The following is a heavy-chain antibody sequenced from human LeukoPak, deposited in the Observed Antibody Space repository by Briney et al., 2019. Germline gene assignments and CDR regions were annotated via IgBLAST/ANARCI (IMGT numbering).Heavy chain of an antibody. Sequence: PGGSLRLTCAASGFTFSSYTMSWVRQAPGKGLEWVSTITTSDGNTYYADSVKGRFTISRDNAKNALYLQTNSLRAEDTAVYYCARGLHLPDYLSPYWGQGTLVTVSS. CDR1: GFTFSSYT. D-gene: IGHD4-11*01. CDR2: ITTSDGNT. V-gene: IGHV3-23*01. CDR3: ARGLHLPDYLSPY. J-gene: IGHJ4*02.